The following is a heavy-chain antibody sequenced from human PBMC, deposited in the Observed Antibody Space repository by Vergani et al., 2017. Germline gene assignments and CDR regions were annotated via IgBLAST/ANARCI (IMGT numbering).Heavy chain of an antibody. D-gene: IGHD3-22*01. Sequence: QVQLQESGPGLVKPSPTLSLTCSVSGDSISSGVYYWNWIRQHPGKGLEWIGYIYSTGSTHNNTSLMRRINISVDTSKNQFSLKLNSVTAADTAMYYCARRRGYDEDNAFRIGYFDSWGPGILVTVSS. J-gene: IGHJ4*02. CDR3: ARRRGYDEDNAFRIGYFDS. V-gene: IGHV4-31*03. CDR2: IYSTGST. CDR1: GDSISSGVYY.